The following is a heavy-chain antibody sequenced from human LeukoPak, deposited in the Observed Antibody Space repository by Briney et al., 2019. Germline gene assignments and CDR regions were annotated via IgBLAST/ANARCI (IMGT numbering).Heavy chain of an antibody. V-gene: IGHV3-7*02. CDR3: ARRGTSFDY. CDR1: GFIFSNYW. J-gene: IGHJ4*02. Sequence: PGESLRLSCAASGFIFSNYWMSWLRQAPGKGLEWVASIKLDGSEKYHVDSVKGRFTISRDNAKNSLYLQMNSLRAEDTAVYYCARRGTSFDYWGQGTLVTVSS. CDR2: IKLDGSEK. D-gene: IGHD3-3*01.